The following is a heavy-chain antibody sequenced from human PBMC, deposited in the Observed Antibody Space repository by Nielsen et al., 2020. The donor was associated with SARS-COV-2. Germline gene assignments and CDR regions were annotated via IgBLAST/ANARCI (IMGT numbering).Heavy chain of an antibody. V-gene: IGHV3-13*04. CDR2: IGTVGDT. CDR3: ARDREPGYNAVDY. CDR1: GFTFSSYD. J-gene: IGHJ4*02. Sequence: GESLKISCAASGFTFSSYDMHWVRQATGKGLEWVSYIGTVGDTQYPGSVKGRFTVSRDNAKNSLYLRMNSLRAEDTAIYYCARDREPGYNAVDYWGQGTLVTVSS. D-gene: IGHD1-14*01.